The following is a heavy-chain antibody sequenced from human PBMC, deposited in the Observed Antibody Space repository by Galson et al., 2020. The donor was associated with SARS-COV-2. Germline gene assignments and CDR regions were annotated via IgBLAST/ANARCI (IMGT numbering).Heavy chain of an antibody. CDR3: ARERLEY. CDR1: GFTFSSYT. CDR2: IRSSSGTI. J-gene: IGHJ4*02. Sequence: GGSLSLSCAASGFTFSSYTMNWVRQAPVKGLELIAYIRSSSGTIYYADSVRGRFTISRDNAKNSLYLQLNSLRVEDTAVYYCARERLEYWGQGTRVNVSS. V-gene: IGHV3-48*04. D-gene: IGHD1-1*01.